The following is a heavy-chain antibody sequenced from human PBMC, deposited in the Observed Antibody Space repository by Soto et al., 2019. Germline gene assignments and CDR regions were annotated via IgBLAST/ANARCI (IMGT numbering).Heavy chain of an antibody. V-gene: IGHV3-21*01. CDR2: ISSSSSYI. CDR3: ARSLGPPHPYYYYYMDV. Sequence: GGSLRLSCAASGFTFSSYSMNWVRQAPGKGLEWVSSISSSSSYIYYADSVKGRFTISRDNAKNSLYLQMNSLRAEDTAVYYCARSLGPPHPYYYYYMDVWGKGTTVTV. J-gene: IGHJ6*03. CDR1: GFTFSSYS. D-gene: IGHD3-16*01.